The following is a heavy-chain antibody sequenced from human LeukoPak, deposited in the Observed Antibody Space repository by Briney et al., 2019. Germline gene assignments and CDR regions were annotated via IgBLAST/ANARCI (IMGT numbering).Heavy chain of an antibody. V-gene: IGHV4-39*07. CDR1: GGSISSSSYY. Sequence: SETLSLTCTVSGGSISSSSYYWGWIRQPPGKGLEWIGSIYYSGSTYYNPSLKSRVTISVDTSKNQFSLKLSSVTAADTAVYYCARGRSGYDILTGYYANWFDPWGQGTLVTVSS. CDR3: ARGRSGYDILTGYYANWFDP. CDR2: IYYSGST. D-gene: IGHD3-9*01. J-gene: IGHJ5*02.